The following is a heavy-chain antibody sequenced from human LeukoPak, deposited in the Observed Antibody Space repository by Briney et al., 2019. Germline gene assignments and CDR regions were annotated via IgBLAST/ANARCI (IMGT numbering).Heavy chain of an antibody. J-gene: IGHJ4*02. V-gene: IGHV3-21*01. CDR3: ARDVTMVPY. Sequence: GGSLRLSCAPSGFTFSFYSMNWVRQAPGEGLEWVSSISSSSTYIYYADSVKGRFTISRDNANNSLYLQMNSLRAEDTAVYYCARDVTMVPYWGQGTLVTVSS. CDR2: ISSSSTYI. D-gene: IGHD3-10*01. CDR1: GFTFSFYS.